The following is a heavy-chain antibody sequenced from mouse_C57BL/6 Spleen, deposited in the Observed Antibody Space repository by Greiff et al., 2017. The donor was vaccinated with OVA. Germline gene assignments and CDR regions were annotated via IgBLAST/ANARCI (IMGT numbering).Heavy chain of an antibody. CDR2: IDPSDSYT. CDR1: GYTFTSYW. CDR3: ARENYGNHFDY. J-gene: IGHJ2*01. V-gene: IGHV1-50*01. Sequence: QVQLKQPGAELVKPGASVKLSCKASGYTFTSYWMQWVKQRPGQGLEWIGEIDPSDSYTNYNQKFKGKATLTVDTSSSTAYMQLSSLTSEDSAVYYCARENYGNHFDYWGQGTTLTVSS. D-gene: IGHD2-1*01.